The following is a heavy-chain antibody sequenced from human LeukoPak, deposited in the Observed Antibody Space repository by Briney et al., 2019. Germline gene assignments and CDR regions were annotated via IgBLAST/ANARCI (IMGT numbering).Heavy chain of an antibody. V-gene: IGHV3-7*03. D-gene: IGHD2-2*01. J-gene: IGHJ4*02. Sequence: GGSLRLSCAASGFTFSSYWMSWVRQAPGKGLEWVANIKQDGSEKYYVDSVKGRFTISRDNAKNSLYLQMNSLRAEDMALYYCAKDKGAVPAAYFDYWGQGTLVTVSS. CDR3: AKDKGAVPAAYFDY. CDR1: GFTFSSYW. CDR2: IKQDGSEK.